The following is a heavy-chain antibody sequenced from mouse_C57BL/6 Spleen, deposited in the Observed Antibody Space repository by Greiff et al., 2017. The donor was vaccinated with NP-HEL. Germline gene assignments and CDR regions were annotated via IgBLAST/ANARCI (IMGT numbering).Heavy chain of an antibody. J-gene: IGHJ3*01. V-gene: IGHV1-26*01. CDR2: INPNNGGT. CDR1: GYTFTDYY. Sequence: VQLQQSGPELVKPGASVKISCKASGYTFTDYYMNWVKQSHGKSLEWIGDINPNNGGTSYNQKFKGKATLTVDKSSSTAYMELRSLTSEDSAVYYCHHYYSNYVGAWFAYWGQGTLVTVSA. D-gene: IGHD2-5*01. CDR3: HHYYSNYVGAWFAY.